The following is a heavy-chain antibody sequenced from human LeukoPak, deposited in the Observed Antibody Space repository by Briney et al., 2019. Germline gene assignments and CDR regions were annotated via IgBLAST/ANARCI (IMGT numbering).Heavy chain of an antibody. CDR2: INPSGGST. J-gene: IGHJ6*02. CDR1: GYTFTSYY. CDR3: ARAAATAAAAGTGYYYGMDV. Sequence: GASVKVSCKASGYTFTSYYMHWVRQAPGQGLEWMGIINPSGGSTSYAQKFQGRVTMTRDTSTSTVYMELSSLRSEDTAVYYCARAAATAAAAGTGYYYGMDVWGQGTTVTVSS. D-gene: IGHD6-13*01. V-gene: IGHV1-46*01.